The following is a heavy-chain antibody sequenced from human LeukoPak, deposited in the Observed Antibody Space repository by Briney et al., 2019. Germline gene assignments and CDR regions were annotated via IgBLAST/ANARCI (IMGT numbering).Heavy chain of an antibody. J-gene: IGHJ3*02. CDR1: GFTFSSYG. Sequence: GRSLRLPCAASGFTFSSYGMHWVRQAPGKGLEWVAVISYDGSNKYYADSVKGRFTISRDNSKNTLYLQMNSLRAEDTAVYYCAYSRYFDLRNAFDIWGQGTMVTVSS. D-gene: IGHD3-9*01. CDR3: AYSRYFDLRNAFDI. CDR2: ISYDGSNK. V-gene: IGHV3-30*03.